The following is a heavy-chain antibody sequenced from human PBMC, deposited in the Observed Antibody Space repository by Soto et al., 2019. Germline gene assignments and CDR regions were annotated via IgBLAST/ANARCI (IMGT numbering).Heavy chain of an antibody. J-gene: IGHJ6*02. V-gene: IGHV1-69*13. CDR3: AARRIIVVVTATDYYYGMDV. Sequence: WASVKVSCKASGGTFSSYAISWVRQAPGQGLEWMGGIIPIFGTANYAQKFQGRVTITAVESTSTAYMELSSLRSEDTAVYYCAARRIIVVVTATDYYYGMDVWGQGTTVTVSS. CDR2: IIPIFGTA. CDR1: GGTFSSYA. D-gene: IGHD2-21*02.